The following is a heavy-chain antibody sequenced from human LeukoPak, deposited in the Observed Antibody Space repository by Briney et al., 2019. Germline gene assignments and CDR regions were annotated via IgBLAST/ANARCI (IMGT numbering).Heavy chain of an antibody. Sequence: GASVKVSCKVSGYTLTELSMYWVRQAPGKGLEWMGGFDPEDGETIYAQKFQGRVTMTEDTSTDTAYMELSSLRSEDTAVYYCALFSYGDYAAGFDYWGQGTLVTVSS. V-gene: IGHV1-24*01. D-gene: IGHD4-17*01. CDR1: GYTLTELS. CDR2: FDPEDGET. CDR3: ALFSYGDYAAGFDY. J-gene: IGHJ4*02.